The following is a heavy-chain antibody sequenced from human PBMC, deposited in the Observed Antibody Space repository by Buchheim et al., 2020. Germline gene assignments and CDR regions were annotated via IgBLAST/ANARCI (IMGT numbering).Heavy chain of an antibody. CDR2: INHSGST. J-gene: IGHJ6*02. V-gene: IGHV4-34*01. D-gene: IGHD3-10*01. Sequence: QVQLQQWGAGLLKPSETLSLTCAVYGGSFSGYYWSWIRQPPGKGLEWIGEINHSGSTNYNPSLKSRVTISVDTSKNTFSLQLSSVTAADTAVYYCARGLGLLWFGELNYGMDVWGQGTT. CDR1: GGSFSGYY. CDR3: ARGLGLLWFGELNYGMDV.